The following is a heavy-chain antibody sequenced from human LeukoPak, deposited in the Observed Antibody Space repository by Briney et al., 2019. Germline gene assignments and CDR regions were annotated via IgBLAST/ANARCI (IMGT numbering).Heavy chain of an antibody. CDR3: TTYYYGSGSYQLGDRSKFDY. CDR1: GFTFSNAW. D-gene: IGHD3-10*01. Sequence: GGSLRLSCAASGFTFSNAWMSWVRQAPGKGLEWVGRIKSKTDGGTTDYAAPVKGRFTISRDDSKNTLYLQMNSLKTEDTAVYYCTTYYYGSGSYQLGDRSKFDYWGQGTLVTVSS. V-gene: IGHV3-15*01. CDR2: IKSKTDGGTT. J-gene: IGHJ4*02.